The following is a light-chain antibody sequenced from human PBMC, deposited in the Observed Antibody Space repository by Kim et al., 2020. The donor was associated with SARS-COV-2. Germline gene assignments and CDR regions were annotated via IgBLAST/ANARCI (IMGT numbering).Light chain of an antibody. V-gene: IGKV1-5*03. J-gene: IGKJ1*01. Sequence: SASVGDIVTITCRASQNMSDWLAWYQQKPGKAPNLLIQKASNLQSGVPSRFSGSGSGTEFTLTINSLQPEDFATYYCQQYKSYSRTFGQGTKVDIK. CDR3: QQYKSYSRT. CDR2: KAS. CDR1: QNMSDW.